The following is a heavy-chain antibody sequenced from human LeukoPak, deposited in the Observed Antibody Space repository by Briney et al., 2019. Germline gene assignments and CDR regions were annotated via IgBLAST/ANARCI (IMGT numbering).Heavy chain of an antibody. CDR2: ISYDGSDK. Sequence: GRSLRLSCAASGFTFSRCGMQWVRQAPGKGLEWVAVISYDGSDKYYADSVKGRFTISRDNPKNTLYLQMNSLRAEDTAVYYCAKDYNYGYGYYFDYWGQGTLVTVSS. CDR1: GFTFSRCG. V-gene: IGHV3-30*18. CDR3: AKDYNYGYGYYFDY. J-gene: IGHJ4*02. D-gene: IGHD3-10*01.